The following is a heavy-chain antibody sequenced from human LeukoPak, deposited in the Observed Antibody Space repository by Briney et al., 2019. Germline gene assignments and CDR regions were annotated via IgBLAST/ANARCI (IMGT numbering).Heavy chain of an antibody. CDR1: GFTFNSYW. J-gene: IGHJ6*02. Sequence: GGSLRLSCAASGFTFNSYWMPWVRQAPGKGLVWVSRINSDGSTTSYADSVKGRFTISRDNAKNPLYLQMNSLRAEDTAVYYCARGESEDYYGMDVWGQGTTVTVSS. CDR2: INSDGSTT. V-gene: IGHV3-74*01. CDR3: ARGESEDYYGMDV.